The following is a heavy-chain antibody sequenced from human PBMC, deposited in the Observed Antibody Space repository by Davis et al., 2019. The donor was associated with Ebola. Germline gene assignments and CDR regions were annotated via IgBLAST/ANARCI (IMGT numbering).Heavy chain of an antibody. D-gene: IGHD6-19*01. V-gene: IGHV3-9*01. Sequence: SLKISCAASGFTFSGYAMTWVRRAPGKGLEWVSGISWNSGSIGYADSVKGRFTISRDNAKNSLYLQMNSLRAEDTALYYCAKARGIAVAVYFDYWGQGTLVTVSS. CDR3: AKARGIAVAVYFDY. CDR1: GFTFSGYA. CDR2: ISWNSGSI. J-gene: IGHJ4*02.